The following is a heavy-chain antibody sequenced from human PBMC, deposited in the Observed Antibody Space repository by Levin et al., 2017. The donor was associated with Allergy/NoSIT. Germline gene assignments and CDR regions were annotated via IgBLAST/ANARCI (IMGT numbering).Heavy chain of an antibody. CDR1: GYTFTGYY. D-gene: IGHD3-22*01. CDR3: ARGDDSRGLSDLGILDY. V-gene: IGHV1-2*02. J-gene: IGHJ4*02. Sequence: ASVKVSCKASGYTFTGYYMHWVRQAPGQGLEWMGWINPNSGGTNYAQKFQGRVTMTRDTSISTAYMELSRLRSDDTAVYYCARGDDSRGLSDLGILDYWGQGTLVTVSS. CDR2: INPNSGGT.